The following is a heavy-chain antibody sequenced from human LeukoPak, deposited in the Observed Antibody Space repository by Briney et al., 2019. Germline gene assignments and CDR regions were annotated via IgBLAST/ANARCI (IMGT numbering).Heavy chain of an antibody. V-gene: IGHV3-23*01. J-gene: IGHJ6*03. CDR3: ARVDSSGYYLIDYYYYMDV. D-gene: IGHD3-22*01. CDR1: GFTFSGYA. Sequence: GGSLRLSCAASGFTFSGYAMSWVRQAPQKGLEWVSTISCSGGSTYYAESVKGRFTISRDNAKNSLYLQMNSLRAEDTAVYYCARVDSSGYYLIDYYYYMDVWGKGTTVTVSS. CDR2: ISCSGGST.